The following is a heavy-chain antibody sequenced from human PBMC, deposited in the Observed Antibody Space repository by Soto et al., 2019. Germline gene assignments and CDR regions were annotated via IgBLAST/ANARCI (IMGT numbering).Heavy chain of an antibody. CDR2: ISSSGTII. J-gene: IGHJ6*02. D-gene: IGHD2-15*01. Sequence: QVQLVESGGGLVKPGGSLRLSCAASGFTFSDYSISWIRQAPGKGLEWVSYISSSGTIIYHADSVKGRFTISRDNAKNSLFLQMNSLRAEDTAVYYCARGKSIFYGMDVWGQGTTVTVSS. V-gene: IGHV3-11*01. CDR1: GFTFSDYS. CDR3: ARGKSIFYGMDV.